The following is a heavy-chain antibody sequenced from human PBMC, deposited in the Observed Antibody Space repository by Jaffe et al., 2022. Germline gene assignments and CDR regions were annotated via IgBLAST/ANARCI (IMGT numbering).Heavy chain of an antibody. Sequence: EVQLVESGGGVVRPGGSLRLSCAASGFTFDDYGMSWVRQAPGKGLEWVSGINWNGGSTGYADSVKGRFTISRDNAKNSLYLQMNSLRAEDTALYHCARMHYYGSGSYYPFDYWGQGTLVTVSS. CDR3: ARMHYYGSGSYYPFDY. D-gene: IGHD3-10*01. CDR1: GFTFDDYG. V-gene: IGHV3-20*01. CDR2: INWNGGST. J-gene: IGHJ4*02.